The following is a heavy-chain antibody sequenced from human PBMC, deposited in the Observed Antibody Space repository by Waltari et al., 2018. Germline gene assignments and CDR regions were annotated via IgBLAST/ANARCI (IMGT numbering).Heavy chain of an antibody. V-gene: IGHV4-38-2*01. CDR3: ARLKSIAARYDAFDI. CDR2: IYHSGST. D-gene: IGHD6-6*01. CDR1: GYSISSGYY. J-gene: IGHJ3*02. Sequence: QVQLQESGPGLVKPSETLSLTCAVPGYSISSGYYWGWIRQPPGKGLEWIGSIYHSGSTYYNPSLKSRVTISVDTSKNQFSLKLSSVTAADTAVYYCARLKSIAARYDAFDIWGQGTMVTVSS.